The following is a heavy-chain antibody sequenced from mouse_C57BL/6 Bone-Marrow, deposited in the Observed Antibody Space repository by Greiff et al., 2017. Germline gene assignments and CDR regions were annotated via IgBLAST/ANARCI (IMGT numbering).Heavy chain of an antibody. D-gene: IGHD1-1*01. J-gene: IGHJ4*01. CDR1: GFTFSSYA. V-gene: IGHV5-4*01. CDR3: ARGELRSYYYAMDY. CDR2: ISDGGSYT. Sequence: EVQLVESGGGLVKPGGSLKLSCAASGFTFSSYAMSWVRQTPEKRLEWVATISDGGSYTYYPDNVKGRFTISRDNAKNNLYLQMSHLKSEDTAMYYCARGELRSYYYAMDYWGQGPSVTVSS.